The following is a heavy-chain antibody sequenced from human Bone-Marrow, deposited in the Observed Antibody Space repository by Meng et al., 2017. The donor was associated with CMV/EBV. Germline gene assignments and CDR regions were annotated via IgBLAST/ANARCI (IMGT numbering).Heavy chain of an antibody. Sequence: ASVKVSCKASGYTFTSYDINWVRQATGQGLEWMGWMNPNSGNTGYAQKFQGRVTITRNTSISTAYMELSSLRSEDTAVYYCARGYSSGGPIPGYYYYYGMDVWGQGTTVTVSS. CDR2: MNPNSGNT. V-gene: IGHV1-8*03. CDR1: GYTFTSYD. J-gene: IGHJ6*01. CDR3: ARGYSSGGPIPGYYYYYGMDV. D-gene: IGHD6-19*01.